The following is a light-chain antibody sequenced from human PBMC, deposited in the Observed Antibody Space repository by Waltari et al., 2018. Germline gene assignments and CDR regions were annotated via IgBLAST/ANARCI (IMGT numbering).Light chain of an antibody. Sequence: VMTQSPLSLPATLGQPASISCRSSPRLVYRDGTTYLYWFQQRPGQSPRLLIYNVSNRDSGVPDRFSGSGSGTDFTLKISRVEAEDVGVYYCMHSVQWPWTVGQGTKVEVK. CDR2: NVS. CDR1: PRLVYRDGTTY. CDR3: MHSVQWPWT. V-gene: IGKV2-30*01. J-gene: IGKJ1*01.